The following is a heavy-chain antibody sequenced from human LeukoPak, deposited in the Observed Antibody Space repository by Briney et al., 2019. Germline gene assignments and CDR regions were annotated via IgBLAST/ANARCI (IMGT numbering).Heavy chain of an antibody. D-gene: IGHD3-3*01. CDR2: INSDGSST. Sequence: PGGSLSLSCAASGFTFSSYWMHWLRQAPGKGLVWVSRINSDGSSTSYSDSVKGRFTITRDNAKNTLYLQMNSLRAEDTAVYYCARAYYDFWSGHSWFDPWGEGTLVTVSS. CDR1: GFTFSSYW. V-gene: IGHV3-74*01. J-gene: IGHJ5*02. CDR3: ARAYYDFWSGHSWFDP.